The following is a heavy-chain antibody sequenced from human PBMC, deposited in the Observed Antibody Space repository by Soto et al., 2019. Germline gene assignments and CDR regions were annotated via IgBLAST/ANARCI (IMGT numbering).Heavy chain of an antibody. V-gene: IGHV4-31*03. D-gene: IGHD1-1*01. CDR3: AGGELDPIRDYYGMDV. CDR2: IYYSGST. J-gene: IGHJ6*02. Sequence: SETLSLTCTVSGGSISSGGYYWSWIRQHPGKGLEWIGYIYYSGSTYYNPSLKSRVTKSVDTSKNQFSLKLSSVTSADTAVYYCAGGELDPIRDYYGMDVWGQGTTVTVSS. CDR1: GGSISSGGYY.